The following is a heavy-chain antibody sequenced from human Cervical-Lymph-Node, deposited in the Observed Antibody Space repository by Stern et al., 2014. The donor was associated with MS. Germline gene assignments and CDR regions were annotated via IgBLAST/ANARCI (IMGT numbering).Heavy chain of an antibody. J-gene: IGHJ4*02. CDR1: GHTFTYRY. CDR2: IKPFNGNT. V-gene: IGHV1-45*02. D-gene: IGHD3-22*01. Sequence: MQLVESGAEVRKTGSSVKVSCKASGHTFTYRYLHWVRQAPGQAPEWMGWIKPFNGNTNYAQKFQDRVTITRDTSMNTAYMELSSLRSEDTAMYYCASLFDSSGYFDYSWGQGTLVTVSS. CDR3: ASLFDSSGYFDYS.